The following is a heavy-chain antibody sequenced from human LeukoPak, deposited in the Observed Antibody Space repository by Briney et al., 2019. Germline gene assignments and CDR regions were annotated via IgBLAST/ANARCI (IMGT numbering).Heavy chain of an antibody. D-gene: IGHD4-17*01. V-gene: IGHV4-59*08. Sequence: SETLSLTCTVSGGSISSYYWSWIRQPPGKGLEWIGYIYYSGSTNYNPSLKSRVTISVDTSKNQFSPKLSSVTAADTAVYYCARHPGDYGDYNWFDPWGQGTLVTVSS. J-gene: IGHJ5*02. CDR1: GGSISSYY. CDR3: ARHPGDYGDYNWFDP. CDR2: IYYSGST.